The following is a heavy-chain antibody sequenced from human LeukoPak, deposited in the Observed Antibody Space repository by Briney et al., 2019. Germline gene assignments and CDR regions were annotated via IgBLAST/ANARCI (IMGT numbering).Heavy chain of an antibody. D-gene: IGHD3-3*01. CDR1: GFTFSDYY. CDR2: ISSSGSTI. Sequence: GGSLRLSCAASGFTFSDYYMSWIRQAPGKGLEWVSYISSSGSTIYYADSVKGRFTISRDNTKNSLYLQMNSLRAEDTAVYYCASSSALRITIFGVVIHWGQGTLVTVSS. CDR3: ASSSALRITIFGVVIH. V-gene: IGHV3-11*04. J-gene: IGHJ1*01.